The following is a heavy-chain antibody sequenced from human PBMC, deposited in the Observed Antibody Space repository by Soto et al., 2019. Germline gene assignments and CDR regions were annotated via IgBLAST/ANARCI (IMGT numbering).Heavy chain of an antibody. J-gene: IGHJ6*03. CDR2: INHSGST. D-gene: IGHD2-2*01. CDR1: GGSFSGYY. Sequence: SETLSLTCAVYGGSFSGYYWSWIRQPPGKGLEWIGEINHSGSTNYNPSLKSRVTISVDTSKNQFSLKLSSVTAADTAVYYCARAERVVVVPAANYYYYYMDVWGKGTTVTVSS. V-gene: IGHV4-34*01. CDR3: ARAERVVVVPAANYYYYYMDV.